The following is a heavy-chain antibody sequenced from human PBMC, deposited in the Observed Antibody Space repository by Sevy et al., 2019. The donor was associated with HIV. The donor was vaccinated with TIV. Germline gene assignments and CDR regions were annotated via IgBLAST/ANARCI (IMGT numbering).Heavy chain of an antibody. CDR1: GYTFNTYW. D-gene: IGHD3-22*01. V-gene: IGHV5-51*01. CDR3: ARPALNSNDSNGYGFNL. CDR2: IYPDDSDT. J-gene: IGHJ3*01. Sequence: GESLKISCKGSGYTFNTYWIAWVRQMPGKGLEWMGIIYPDDSDTRHSPSFQGHVTISADKSTDTAYLQWSSLKASDTAMYYCARPALNSNDSNGYGFNLWGQGTMVTVSS.